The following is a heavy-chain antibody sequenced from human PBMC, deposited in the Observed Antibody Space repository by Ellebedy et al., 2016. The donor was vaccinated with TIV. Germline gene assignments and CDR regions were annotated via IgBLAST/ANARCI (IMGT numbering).Heavy chain of an antibody. D-gene: IGHD4-11*01. J-gene: IGHJ2*01. CDR2: MRQDGGDK. Sequence: GGSLRLSCAASGFSFSSYWMSWVRQAPGKGLEWVANMRQDGGDKYYVDSVKGRFTISRDNAGNSLYLQMNSLGAEDTAVYYCARAIYSASYLWGRGTLVTVSS. CDR1: GFSFSSYW. V-gene: IGHV3-7*01. CDR3: ARAIYSASYL.